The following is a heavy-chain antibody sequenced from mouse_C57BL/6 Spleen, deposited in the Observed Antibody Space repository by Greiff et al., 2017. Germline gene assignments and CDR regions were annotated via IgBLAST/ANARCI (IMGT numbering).Heavy chain of an antibody. D-gene: IGHD2-2*01. J-gene: IGHJ3*01. Sequence: EVKLVESGEGLAKPGGSLKLSCAASGFTFSSYAMSWVRQTPEKRLEWVAYISSGGDYIYYADTVKGRFTISRDNARNTLYLQMSSLKSEDTAMYYCTRVGGYDVGFAYWGQGTLVTVSA. CDR3: TRVGGYDVGFAY. CDR1: GFTFSSYA. V-gene: IGHV5-9-1*02. CDR2: ISSGGDYI.